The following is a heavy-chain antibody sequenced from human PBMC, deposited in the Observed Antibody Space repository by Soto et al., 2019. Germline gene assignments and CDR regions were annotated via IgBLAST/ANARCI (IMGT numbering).Heavy chain of an antibody. Sequence: GGSLRLSCAASGFTFSSYAMSWVRQAPGRGLEWVSAISGSGGSTYYADSVKGRFTISRDNSKNTLYLQMNSLRAEDTAVYYCAKDCSGWYRYYFDYWGQGTLVTVSS. D-gene: IGHD6-19*01. V-gene: IGHV3-23*01. CDR2: ISGSGGST. J-gene: IGHJ4*02. CDR3: AKDCSGWYRYYFDY. CDR1: GFTFSSYA.